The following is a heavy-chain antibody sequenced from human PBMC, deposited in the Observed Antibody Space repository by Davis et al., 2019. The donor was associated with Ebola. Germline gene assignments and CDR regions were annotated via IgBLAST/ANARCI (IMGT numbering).Heavy chain of an antibody. J-gene: IGHJ4*02. CDR1: GGSIRSYY. CDR3: ARHLVGAASYFDY. CDR2: IYYSGST. Sequence: PSETLSLTCTVSGGSIRSYYWSWIRQPPGKGLEWIGYIYYSGSTNYNPSLKSRVTISVDTSKNQFSLKLSSVTAADTAVYYCARHLVGAASYFDYWGQGTLVTVSS. V-gene: IGHV4-59*08. D-gene: IGHD1-26*01.